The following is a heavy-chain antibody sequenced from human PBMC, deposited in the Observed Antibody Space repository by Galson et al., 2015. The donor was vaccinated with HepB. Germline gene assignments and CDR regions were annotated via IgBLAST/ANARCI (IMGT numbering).Heavy chain of an antibody. CDR2: ISYDRSNN. V-gene: IGHV3-30*04. CDR1: GFTFSSYA. CDR3: ARDTTTMVRGLINTFDI. J-gene: IGHJ3*02. Sequence: SLRLSCAASGFTFSSYAMHWVRQAPGKGLEWVAIISYDRSNNYYADSVKGRFTISRDKSKNTLYLQMDSLRAEDTAVYYCARDTTTMVRGLINTFDIWGQGTMVTVSS. D-gene: IGHD3-10*01.